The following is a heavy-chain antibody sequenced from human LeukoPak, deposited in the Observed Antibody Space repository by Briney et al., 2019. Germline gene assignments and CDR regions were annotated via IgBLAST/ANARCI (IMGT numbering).Heavy chain of an antibody. Sequence: SETLSLTCSVTGGSINSGYWNWIRQPPGKGLEWIGYIYHSGSTNYNPSLKSRVTISIDKSKKQFSLKLISVTAADTAIYCCARVGGMTTINNAAFDIWGQGTMVTVSS. J-gene: IGHJ3*02. CDR3: ARVGGMTTINNAAFDI. V-gene: IGHV4-59*01. CDR2: IYHSGST. D-gene: IGHD5-24*01. CDR1: GGSINSGY.